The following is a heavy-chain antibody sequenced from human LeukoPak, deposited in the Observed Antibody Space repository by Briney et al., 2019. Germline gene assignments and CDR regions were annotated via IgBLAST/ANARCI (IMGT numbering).Heavy chain of an antibody. CDR2: VNAKGDVT. CDR1: GFAFRSYG. V-gene: IGHV3-23*01. J-gene: IGHJ4*02. Sequence: TGGSLRLSCSASGFAFRSYGMAWVRQAPGKGLDFVSAVNAKGDVTFYADSVKGRFTMSRDNSKNTLYLQMNSLRAEDTAVYYCAKEKGDGLPFDYWGQGTLITVSS. CDR3: AKEKGDGLPFDY. D-gene: IGHD5-24*01.